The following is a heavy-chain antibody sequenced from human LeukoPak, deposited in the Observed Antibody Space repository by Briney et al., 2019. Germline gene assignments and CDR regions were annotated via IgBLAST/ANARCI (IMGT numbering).Heavy chain of an antibody. D-gene: IGHD5-24*01. CDR2: IYYSGST. J-gene: IGHJ4*02. Sequence: SETLSLTCTVSGDSISGFYWNWIRQPPGKGPEWIGYIYYSGSTNYNPSLKSRVTISLDTSKNQFSLQLSSVTAADTGVYYCARDRDGYTYSHDYWGQGTLVTVSS. V-gene: IGHV4-59*12. CDR3: ARDRDGYTYSHDY. CDR1: GDSISGFY.